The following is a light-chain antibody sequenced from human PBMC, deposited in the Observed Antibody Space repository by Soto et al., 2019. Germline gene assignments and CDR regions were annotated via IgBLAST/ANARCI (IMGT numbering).Light chain of an antibody. V-gene: IGKV3-20*01. CDR2: DAS. CDR3: QQDGTSSPLT. Sequence: EIVLTQSPGTLSLSPGERVTLSCRASQSVSSNYLAWYQQKSGQAPRLLIYDASSRATGIPDRFSGSGSGTGFTFTISRPEPEDGGGYYRQQDGTSSPLTFGGGDKGEIK. J-gene: IGKJ4*01. CDR1: QSVSSNY.